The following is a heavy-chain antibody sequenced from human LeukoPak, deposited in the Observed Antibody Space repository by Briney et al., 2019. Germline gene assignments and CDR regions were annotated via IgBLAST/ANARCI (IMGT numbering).Heavy chain of an antibody. CDR2: IYYSGGT. J-gene: IGHJ5*02. V-gene: IGHV4-31*03. CDR3: ARTYMTSARFDP. D-gene: IGHD2-21*02. CDR1: GGSISSGGYY. Sequence: PSQTLSLTCTVSGGSISSGGYYWSWIRQHPGKGLEWIGYIYYSGGTYYNPSLKSRVTISVDTSKNQFSLKLSFVTAADTAVYYCARTYMTSARFDPWGQGTLVAVSS.